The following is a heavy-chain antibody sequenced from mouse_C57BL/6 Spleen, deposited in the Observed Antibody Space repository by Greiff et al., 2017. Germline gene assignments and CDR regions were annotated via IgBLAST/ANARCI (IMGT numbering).Heavy chain of an antibody. J-gene: IGHJ4*01. CDR1: GYAFSSSW. CDR2: IYPGDGDT. D-gene: IGHD4-1*01. CDR3: ARSHLPGPYAMDY. V-gene: IGHV1-82*01. Sequence: VQLQQSGPELVKPGASVKISCKASGYAFSSSWMNWVKQRPGKGLEWIGRIYPGDGDTNYNGKFKGKATLTADKSSSTAYMQLSSLTSEDSAVYFCARSHLPGPYAMDYWGQGTSGTVSS.